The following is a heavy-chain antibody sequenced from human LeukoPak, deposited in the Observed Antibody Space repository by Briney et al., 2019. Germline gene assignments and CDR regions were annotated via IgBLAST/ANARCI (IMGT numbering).Heavy chain of an antibody. J-gene: IGHJ6*02. CDR1: GGSFSGYY. V-gene: IGHV4-34*01. D-gene: IGHD3-10*01. CDR3: ARDNTMVRGVISYYYGMDV. CDR2: INHSGST. Sequence: SETLSLTCAVSGGSFSGYYWSWIRQPPGKGLEWIGEINHSGSTNYNPSLKSRVTISVDTSKNQFSLKLSSVTAADTAVYYCARDNTMVRGVISYYYGMDVWGQGTTVTVSS.